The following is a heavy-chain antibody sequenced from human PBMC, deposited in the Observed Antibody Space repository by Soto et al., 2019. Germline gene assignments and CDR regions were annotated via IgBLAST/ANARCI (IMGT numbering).Heavy chain of an antibody. CDR1: GGSISSSSYY. CDR3: ARHITIFGVVDAFDI. D-gene: IGHD3-3*01. J-gene: IGHJ3*02. CDR2: IYYSGST. Sequence: SETLSLTCTVSGGSISSSSYYWGWIRQPPGKGLEWIGSIYYSGSTYYNPSLKSRVTISVDTSKNQFSLKLSSVTAADTAVYYCARHITIFGVVDAFDIWGQGTMVTVSS. V-gene: IGHV4-39*01.